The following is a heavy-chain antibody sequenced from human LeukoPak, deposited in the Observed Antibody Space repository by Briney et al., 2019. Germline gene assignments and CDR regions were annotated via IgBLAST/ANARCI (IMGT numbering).Heavy chain of an antibody. V-gene: IGHV4-59*01. J-gene: IGHJ4*02. D-gene: IGHD2-15*01. CDR2: IYYSGST. CDR3: ARGGWSLDY. CDR1: GGSINSNY. Sequence: PSENLSLTCTVSGGSINSNYWSWIRQPPGKGLEWIGYIYYSGSTNYNPSLKSRVTISVDTSKNQFSLKLSSVTAADTAVYYCARGGWSLDYWGQGTLVTVSS.